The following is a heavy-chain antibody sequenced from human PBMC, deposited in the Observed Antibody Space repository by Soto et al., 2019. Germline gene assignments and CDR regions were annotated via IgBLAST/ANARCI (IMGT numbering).Heavy chain of an antibody. J-gene: IGHJ3*02. V-gene: IGHV1-18*01. CDR1: GYTFTSYG. CDR2: ISAYNGNT. Sequence: QVQLVQSGAEVKKPGASVKVSCKASGYTFTSYGISWVRQAPGQGLEWMGWISAYNGNTNYAQKRQGRVTMTTDTATRTAYMERRSLRSDDTAVYYCARDVELPPDDAFDSWGQGTMVTVSS. CDR3: ARDVELPPDDAFDS. D-gene: IGHD1-26*01.